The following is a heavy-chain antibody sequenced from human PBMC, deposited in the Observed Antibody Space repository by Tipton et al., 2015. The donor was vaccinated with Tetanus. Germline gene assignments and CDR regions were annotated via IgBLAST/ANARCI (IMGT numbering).Heavy chain of an antibody. J-gene: IGHJ4*02. V-gene: IGHV4-30-4*01. CDR2: TYYSGST. CDR1: DASIGSISYY. D-gene: IGHD2/OR15-2a*01. Sequence: TLSLTCTVSDASIGSISYYWSWIRQPPGKGLEWIGYTYYSGSTGYNPSLKGRVTISMDRSNTQFSLRLDSLTAADTAVYYCARAAGFLGLTHDFWGRGTLVSVSS. CDR3: ARAAGFLGLTHDF.